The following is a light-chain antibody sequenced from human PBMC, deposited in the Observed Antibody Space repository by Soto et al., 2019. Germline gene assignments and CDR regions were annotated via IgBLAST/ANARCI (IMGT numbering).Light chain of an antibody. CDR1: SSDVGRFNY. CDR3: SSYAGSNNFV. Sequence: QSALTQPPSASGSPGQSVPISCTGTSSDVGRFNYVSWYQQHPGKAPKLIIYEVTKRPSGVPDRFSGSKSGNTASLTVSGLRAEDEADYYCSSYAGSNNFVFGTGTKLTVL. CDR2: EVT. V-gene: IGLV2-8*01. J-gene: IGLJ1*01.